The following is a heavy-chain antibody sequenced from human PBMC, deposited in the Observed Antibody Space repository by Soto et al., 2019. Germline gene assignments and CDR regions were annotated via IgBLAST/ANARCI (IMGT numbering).Heavy chain of an antibody. CDR2: ISSNGVGT. D-gene: IGHD6-6*01. V-gene: IGHV3-64*01. Sequence: VQLAESGGGLAQPGGSLRLSCAASGFTLSGYATDWVRQAPGKGLEYVSGISSNGVGTYYANSVQSRFTISRDNSKNTVYLQMGSLRPEDLAVYYCARRARPDFYYMDVWGKGTTVTVSS. CDR3: ARRARPDFYYMDV. CDR1: GFTLSGYA. J-gene: IGHJ6*03.